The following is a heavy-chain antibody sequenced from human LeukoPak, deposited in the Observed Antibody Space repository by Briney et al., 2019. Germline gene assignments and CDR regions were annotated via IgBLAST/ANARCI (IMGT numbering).Heavy chain of an antibody. D-gene: IGHD3-22*01. CDR3: ARGTGSYYYDSSGYY. CDR2: IYYSGST. Sequence: SETLSLTCTVSGGSISSSSYYWGWIRQPPGKGLEWIGSIYYSGSTYYNPSLKSRVTISVDTSKNQFSLKLSSVTAADTAVYYCARGTGSYYYDSSGYYWGQGTLVTVSS. J-gene: IGHJ4*02. CDR1: GGSISSSSYY. V-gene: IGHV4-39*07.